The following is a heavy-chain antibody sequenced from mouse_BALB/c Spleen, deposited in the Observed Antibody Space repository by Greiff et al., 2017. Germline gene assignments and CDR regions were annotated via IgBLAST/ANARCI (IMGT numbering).Heavy chain of an antibody. CDR2: ISSGSSYT. CDR3: ARPYVWYAMDY. J-gene: IGHJ4*01. Sequence: VQLVESGGDLVKPGGSLKLSCAASGFTFSRYGMSWVRQTPDKRLEWVATISSGSSYTYYPDSVKGRSTISRDNAKNTLYLQMSSLKSEDTSMYYCARPYVWYAMDYWGQGTSVTVSS. CDR1: GFTFSRYG. V-gene: IGHV5-6*01. D-gene: IGHD2-14*01.